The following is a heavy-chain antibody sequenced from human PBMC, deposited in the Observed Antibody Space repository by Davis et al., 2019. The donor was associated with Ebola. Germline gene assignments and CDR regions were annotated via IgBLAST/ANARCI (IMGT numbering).Heavy chain of an antibody. Sequence: GESLKISCAASGFIVSDKYMSWVRQAPGKGLEWVSGISNSGNSAYYADSVKGRFTISRDNSKNMLFLQMSSLRAEDTAVYYCAKSKDYDFWSGRGTWGQGTLVTVSS. CDR2: ISNSGNSA. J-gene: IGHJ5*02. V-gene: IGHV3-23*01. CDR1: GFIVSDKY. CDR3: AKSKDYDFWSGRGT. D-gene: IGHD3-3*01.